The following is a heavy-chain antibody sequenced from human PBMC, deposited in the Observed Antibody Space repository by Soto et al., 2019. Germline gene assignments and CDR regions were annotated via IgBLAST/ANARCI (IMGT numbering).Heavy chain of an antibody. CDR3: ARARHCSSTSCPRTLAGHNRPYYYYYMDV. D-gene: IGHD2-2*01. CDR1: GGSFSGYY. CDR2: INHSGST. V-gene: IGHV4-34*01. J-gene: IGHJ6*03. Sequence: SETLSLTCAVYGGSFSGYYWSWIRQPPGKGLEWIGEINHSGSTNYNPSLKSRVTISVDTSKNQFSLKLSSVTAADTAVYYCARARHCSSTSCPRTLAGHNRPYYYYYMDVWGKGTTVTVSS.